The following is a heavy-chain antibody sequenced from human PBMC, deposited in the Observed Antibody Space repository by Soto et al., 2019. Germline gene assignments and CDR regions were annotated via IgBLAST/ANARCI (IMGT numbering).Heavy chain of an antibody. Sequence: GGSLRLSCAASVFTVSSNYMSWVLQAPGKGLEWVSVIYSVGSTYYADSVKGRFTISRDNSKNTLYLQMNSLRAEDTAVYYCARDQVEDSAFDIWGQGTMVAVSS. CDR3: ARDQVEDSAFDI. CDR1: VFTVSSNY. D-gene: IGHD1-26*01. J-gene: IGHJ3*02. CDR2: IYSVGST. V-gene: IGHV3-53*01.